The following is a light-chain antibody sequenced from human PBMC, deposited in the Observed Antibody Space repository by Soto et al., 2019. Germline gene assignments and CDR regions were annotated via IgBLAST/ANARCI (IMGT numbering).Light chain of an antibody. Sequence: QSVLTQSPSASASLGASVKLTCTLSSGHSSYAIAWHQQQPEKGPRYLMKLNSDGSHSKGDGIPDRFSGSSPGAERYLTISRLQSEDEADYYCQTWGTGIQVFGGGTKLTVL. CDR2: LNSDGSH. V-gene: IGLV4-69*01. J-gene: IGLJ2*01. CDR1: SGHSSYA. CDR3: QTWGTGIQV.